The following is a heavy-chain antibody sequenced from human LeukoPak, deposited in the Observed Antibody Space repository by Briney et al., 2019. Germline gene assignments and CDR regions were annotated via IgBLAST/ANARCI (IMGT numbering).Heavy chain of an antibody. Sequence: SETLSLTCTVSGGSSSSYIWRSVRQSPGKGLEWIGYIYNSGNTNYNPSLKSRVTISRDMSRNQFSLKLRSVTAADTAVYYCARVSGSGLYNLFHWAQGTLVTVSS. D-gene: IGHD6-19*01. J-gene: IGHJ4*02. CDR1: GGSSSSYI. V-gene: IGHV4-59*01. CDR2: IYNSGNT. CDR3: ARVSGSGLYNLFH.